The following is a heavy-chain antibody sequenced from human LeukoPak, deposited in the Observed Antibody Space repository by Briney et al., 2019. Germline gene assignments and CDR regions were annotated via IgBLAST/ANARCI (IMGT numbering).Heavy chain of an antibody. CDR3: ARGVPLLYSSSWAPPGY. CDR2: ISGSGGST. J-gene: IGHJ4*02. V-gene: IGHV3-23*01. D-gene: IGHD6-13*01. CDR1: GFTFSSYA. Sequence: PGGSLRLSCAASGFTFSSYAVSWVRQAPGKGLEWVSAISGSGGSTYYADSVKGRFTISRDNSKNTLYLQMNSLRAEDTAVYYCARGVPLLYSSSWAPPGYWGQGTLVTVSS.